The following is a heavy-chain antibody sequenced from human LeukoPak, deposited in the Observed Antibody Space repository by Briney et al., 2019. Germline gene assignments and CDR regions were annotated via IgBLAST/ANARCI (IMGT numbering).Heavy chain of an antibody. CDR3: AKDGGSDIPYYFDY. J-gene: IGHJ4*02. D-gene: IGHD3-16*01. Sequence: GGSLRLSXAASGFTFSSYATSWVRQAPGKGLEWVSAISGSGGSTYYADSVKGRFTISRDNSKNTPYLQMNSLRAEDTAVYYCAKDGGSDIPYYFDYWGQGTLVTVSS. V-gene: IGHV3-23*01. CDR1: GFTFSSYA. CDR2: ISGSGGST.